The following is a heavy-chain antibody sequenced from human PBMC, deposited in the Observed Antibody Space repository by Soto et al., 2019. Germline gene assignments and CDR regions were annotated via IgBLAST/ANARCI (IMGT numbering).Heavy chain of an antibody. Sequence: VQLLESGGGLVQPGGSLRLSCAASGFTFSSYAMSWVRQAPGKGLEWVAVISYDGSNKYYADSVKGRFTISRDNSKNTLYLQMNSLRAEDTAVYYCASEEDRPGHYFDYWGQGTLVTVSS. J-gene: IGHJ4*02. CDR3: ASEEDRPGHYFDY. V-gene: IGHV3-30*03. CDR1: GFTFSSYA. CDR2: ISYDGSNK.